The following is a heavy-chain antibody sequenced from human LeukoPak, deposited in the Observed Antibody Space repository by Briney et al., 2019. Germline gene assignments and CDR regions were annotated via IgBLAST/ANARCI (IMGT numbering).Heavy chain of an antibody. CDR1: GYTFTSYG. V-gene: IGHV1-18*01. CDR3: ARQVDTAMALPDY. Sequence: ASVKVSCKASGYTFTSYGISRVRQAPGQGLEWMGWISAYNGNTNYAQKLQGRVTMTTDTSTTTAYMELRNLRSDDTAIYYCARQVDTAMALPDYWGQGTLVTVSS. D-gene: IGHD5-18*01. CDR2: ISAYNGNT. J-gene: IGHJ4*02.